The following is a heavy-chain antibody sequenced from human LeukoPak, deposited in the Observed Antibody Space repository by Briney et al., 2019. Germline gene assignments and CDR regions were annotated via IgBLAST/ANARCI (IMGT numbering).Heavy chain of an antibody. CDR2: IYSGGST. D-gene: IGHD5-12*01. CDR3: ARAGIVATIGIDY. J-gene: IGHJ4*02. Sequence: GGSLRLSCAASGFTVSSNYMSWVRQAPGKGLEWVSVIYSGGSTYYADSVKGRFTISRDNSKNTLYLQMNSLRAEDTAVYYCARAGIVATIGIDYWGQGTLVTVSS. V-gene: IGHV3-66*01. CDR1: GFTVSSNY.